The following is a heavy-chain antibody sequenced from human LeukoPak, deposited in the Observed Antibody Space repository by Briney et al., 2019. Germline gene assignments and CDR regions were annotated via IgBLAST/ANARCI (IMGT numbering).Heavy chain of an antibody. CDR1: GFTFSNYW. CDR2: IKQDGSEK. CDR3: ARDGYASGSHDY. Sequence: GGSLRLSCAASGFTFSNYWMTWVRQAPGKGLEWVGNIKQDGSEKYYGDSVKGRFTISRDNAKNSLSLEMNSLRAEDTALYYCARDGYASGSHDYWGQGTLVTVSS. V-gene: IGHV3-7*04. D-gene: IGHD3-10*01. J-gene: IGHJ4*02.